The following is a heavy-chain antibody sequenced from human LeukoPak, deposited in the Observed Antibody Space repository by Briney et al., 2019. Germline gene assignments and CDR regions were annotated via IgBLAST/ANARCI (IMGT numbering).Heavy chain of an antibody. J-gene: IGHJ6*03. V-gene: IGHV3-15*01. D-gene: IGHD2-2*01. CDR2: IKSKTDGGTT. Sequence: GGSLRLSCAASGFTFSNAWMSWVRQAPGKGLEWVGRIKSKTDGGTTDYAAPVKGRFTILRDDSKNTLYLQMNSLKTEDTAVYYCTTEVVVPAATSYYYMDVWGKGTTVTVSS. CDR1: GFTFSNAW. CDR3: TTEVVVPAATSYYYMDV.